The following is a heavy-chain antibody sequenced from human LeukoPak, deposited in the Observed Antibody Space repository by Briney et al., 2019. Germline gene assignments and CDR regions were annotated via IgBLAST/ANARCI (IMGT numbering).Heavy chain of an antibody. D-gene: IGHD3-22*01. CDR1: GGSISSYL. Sequence: SETLSLTCTVSGGSISSYLWSWIRQPPGKGLEWIAYIYYSGSTNYNPSLKSRVAISVDTSKNQFSLKLSSVTAADTAVYYCATAYDTAGYYRYWGQGTLVTVSS. CDR2: IYYSGST. CDR3: ATAYDTAGYYRY. J-gene: IGHJ4*02. V-gene: IGHV4-59*01.